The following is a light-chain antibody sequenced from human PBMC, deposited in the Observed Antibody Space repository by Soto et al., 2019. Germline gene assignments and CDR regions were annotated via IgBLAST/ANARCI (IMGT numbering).Light chain of an antibody. Sequence: EIVLTQSPATLSLSPGERAALSCRASQRVSSYLAWYQQKPGQAPRLLIYDASNRATGIPARFSGSGSGTDFTLTISSLEPEDFAVYYCQQRSNCPSTFGGGTKVEIK. CDR3: QQRSNCPST. CDR1: QRVSSY. J-gene: IGKJ4*01. V-gene: IGKV3-11*01. CDR2: DAS.